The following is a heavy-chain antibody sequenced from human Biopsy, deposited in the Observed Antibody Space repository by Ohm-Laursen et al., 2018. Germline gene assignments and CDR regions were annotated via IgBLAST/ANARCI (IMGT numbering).Heavy chain of an antibody. J-gene: IGHJ4*02. CDR2: ISSSSESI. D-gene: IGHD4-23*01. CDR3: ATDDYSGGSAY. CDR1: GFTFSNFN. V-gene: IGHV3-48*01. Sequence: GSLRLSCSASGFTFSNFNMNWFRQAPGEGLEWVSYISSSSESIYYADSVRGRFTVSRDNAQNSMYLQMNSLRADDTAVYYCATDDYSGGSAYWGQGTLVTVSS.